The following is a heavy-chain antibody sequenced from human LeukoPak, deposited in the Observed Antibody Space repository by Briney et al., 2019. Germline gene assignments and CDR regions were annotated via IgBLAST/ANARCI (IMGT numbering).Heavy chain of an antibody. CDR3: ARIQLVPDY. J-gene: IGHJ4*02. CDR1: GFTFSSYA. CDR2: ISSSSSTI. V-gene: IGHV3-48*01. D-gene: IGHD5-18*01. Sequence: GGSLRLSCAASGFTFSSYAMSWVRQAPGKGLEWVSYISSSSSTIYYADSVKGRFTISRDNAKNSLYLQMNSLRAEDTAVYYCARIQLVPDYWGQGTLVTVSS.